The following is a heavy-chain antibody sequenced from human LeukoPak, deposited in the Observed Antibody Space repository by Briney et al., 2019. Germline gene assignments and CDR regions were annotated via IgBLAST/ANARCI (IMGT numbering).Heavy chain of an antibody. J-gene: IGHJ4*02. D-gene: IGHD6-13*01. CDR3: AKGGGAAAGTDSDY. Sequence: GSLLLSCAASGFTFSSYAMSWVRPAPGKGLEWVSAISGSGGSTYYADSVKGRFTISRYNSKSTLYLQMNSLRAEDTALYYCAKGGGAAAGTDSDYWGQGTLVTVSS. CDR2: ISGSGGST. CDR1: GFTFSSYA. V-gene: IGHV3-23*01.